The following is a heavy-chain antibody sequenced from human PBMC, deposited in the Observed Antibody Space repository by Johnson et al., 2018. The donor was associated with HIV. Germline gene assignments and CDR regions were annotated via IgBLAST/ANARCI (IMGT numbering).Heavy chain of an antibody. CDR1: GFTFSSYA. Sequence: VLLVESGGGLVQPGRSLRLSCAASGFTFSSYAMHWVRQAPGKGLEWVAVIYSGGSTYYADSVKGRFTISRDNSKNTLFLQMNSLRAEDTAVYYCARRCSSSSCSHGAFDIWGQGTVVTVSS. CDR3: ARRCSSSSCSHGAFDI. V-gene: IGHV3-66*04. CDR2: IYSGGST. D-gene: IGHD2-2*01. J-gene: IGHJ3*02.